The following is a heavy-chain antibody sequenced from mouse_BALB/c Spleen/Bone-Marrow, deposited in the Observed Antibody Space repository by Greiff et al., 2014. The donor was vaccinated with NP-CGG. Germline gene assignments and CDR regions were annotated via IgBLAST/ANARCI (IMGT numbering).Heavy chain of an antibody. J-gene: IGHJ3*01. CDR2: IDPASGNT. Sequence: EVMLVESGADLVKPGASVKLSCTTSGSNIKDTFMHWVKQRPEQGLEWIGRIDPASGNTKYDPKFQGKATITADTSSNKVSLQLSGLTSEDTAVYYCAHDAPFTYWGQGTLVTVSA. D-gene: IGHD2-3*01. V-gene: IGHV14-3*02. CDR3: AHDAPFTY. CDR1: GSNIKDTF.